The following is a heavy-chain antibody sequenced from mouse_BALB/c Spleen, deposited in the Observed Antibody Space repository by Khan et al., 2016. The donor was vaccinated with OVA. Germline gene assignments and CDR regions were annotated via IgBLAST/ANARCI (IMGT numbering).Heavy chain of an antibody. Sequence: EVELVESGGGLVQPGGSRKLSCAASGFTFSSFGMHWVRQAPEKGLEWVAYISSGSNTTYYAATLKGRFTISRDNPKNTLFLQMTSLRSEDTAMYYCARDAYGYMGYFDYWGQGTTRTVSS. D-gene: IGHD1-2*01. CDR2: ISSGSNTT. J-gene: IGHJ2*01. CDR1: GFTFSSFG. CDR3: ARDAYGYMGYFDY. V-gene: IGHV5-17*02.